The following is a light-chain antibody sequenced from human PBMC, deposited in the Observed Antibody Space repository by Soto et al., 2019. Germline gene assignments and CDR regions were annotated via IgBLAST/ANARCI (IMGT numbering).Light chain of an antibody. CDR2: GAS. Sequence: EIVSRQSPATLSLSPGEGATTSCGVCQSVSSNLAWYQQKTGQAPRLLIYGASSRAAGIPDRFSGSGSGTDFTLTISRLEPEDFAVYYCQQYGSSPPWTFGQGTKVDIK. CDR1: QSVSSN. CDR3: QQYGSSPPWT. J-gene: IGKJ1*01. V-gene: IGKV3-20*01.